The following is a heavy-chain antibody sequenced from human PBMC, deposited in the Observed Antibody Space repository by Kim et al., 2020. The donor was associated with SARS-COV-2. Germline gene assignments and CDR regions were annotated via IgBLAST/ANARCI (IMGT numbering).Heavy chain of an antibody. CDR3: ARGLGDF. CDR1: EFTFSMYW. V-gene: IGHV3-74*01. CDR2: TNGDGSLT. D-gene: IGHD3-16*01. J-gene: IGHJ4*02. Sequence: GGSLRLSCVASEFTFSMYWMHWVRQVPGKGLVWVSHTNGDGSLTTHADSVKGRFTISRDNAKNTLYLQMNSLRAEDTAVYYCARGLGDFWGRGTLVTVSS.